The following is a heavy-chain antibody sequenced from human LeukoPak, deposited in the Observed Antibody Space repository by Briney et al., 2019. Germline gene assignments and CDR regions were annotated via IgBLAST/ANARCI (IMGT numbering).Heavy chain of an antibody. Sequence: GAPVEVSCKASGYTFSSDGISWVRQAPGQGLEWMGWISAYNGNTNYAQKLQGRVTMTTDTSTSTAYMELRSLRSDDSAVYYCARDSTGTNWFDPWGQGTLVTVSS. D-gene: IGHD1-1*01. CDR2: ISAYNGNT. J-gene: IGHJ5*02. CDR3: ARDSTGTNWFDP. V-gene: IGHV1-18*01. CDR1: GYTFSSDG.